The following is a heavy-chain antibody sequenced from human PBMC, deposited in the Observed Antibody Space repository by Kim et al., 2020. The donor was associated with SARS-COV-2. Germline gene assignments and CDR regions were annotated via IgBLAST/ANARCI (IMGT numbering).Heavy chain of an antibody. J-gene: IGHJ4*02. V-gene: IGHV4-28*01. Sequence: SETLSLTCAVSGYSISSSNWWGWIRQPPGKGLEWIGYIYYSGSTYYNPSLKSRVTMSVDTSKNQFSLKLSSVTAVDTAVYYCSIRDVAGTDYWGQGTLVTVSS. CDR1: GYSISSSNW. D-gene: IGHD6-19*01. CDR3: SIRDVAGTDY. CDR2: IYYSGST.